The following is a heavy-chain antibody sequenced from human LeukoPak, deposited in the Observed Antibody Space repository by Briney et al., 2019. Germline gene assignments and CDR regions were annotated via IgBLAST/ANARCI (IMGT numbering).Heavy chain of an antibody. CDR3: ARFSPRAMGNYLDF. CDR2: IYYTGST. V-gene: IGHV4-39*01. J-gene: IGHJ4*02. Sequence: SETLSLTCTVSGGSVSSNDYYWGWIRQPPGKGLGWIGSIYYTGSTYYTPSLKSGVTISIGTSKNLFSLNLSSVTAADTAVYYCARFSPRAMGNYLDFWGQGTLVTVSS. D-gene: IGHD7-27*01. CDR1: GGSVSSNDYY.